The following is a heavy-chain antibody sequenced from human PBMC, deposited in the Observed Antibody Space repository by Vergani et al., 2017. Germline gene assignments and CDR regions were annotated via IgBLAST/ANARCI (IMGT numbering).Heavy chain of an antibody. V-gene: IGHV4-61*02. D-gene: IGHD3-22*01. CDR2: IYTSGST. CDR3: AREGPYYDRDNYYFDY. J-gene: IGHJ4*02. CDR1: GGSISSGSYY. Sequence: QVQLQESGPGLVKPSQTLSLTCTVSGGSISSGSYYWSWIRQPAGKGLEWIGRIYTSGSTNYNPSLKSRVTISVDTSKNQFSLKLSSVTAADTAVYYCAREGPYYDRDNYYFDYWGQGTLVTVSS.